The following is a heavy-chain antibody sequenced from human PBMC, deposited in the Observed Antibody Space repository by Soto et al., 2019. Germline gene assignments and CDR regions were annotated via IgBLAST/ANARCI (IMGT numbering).Heavy chain of an antibody. CDR1: GFTFSSYS. Sequence: XGSLRLSCAASGFTFSSYSMNWVRQAPGKGLEWVSYISSSSSTIYYADSVKGRFTISRDNAKNSLYLQMNSLRDEDAAVYYCATERVARFDYWGQGTLVTVSS. CDR2: ISSSSSTI. D-gene: IGHD6-25*01. CDR3: ATERVARFDY. J-gene: IGHJ4*02. V-gene: IGHV3-48*02.